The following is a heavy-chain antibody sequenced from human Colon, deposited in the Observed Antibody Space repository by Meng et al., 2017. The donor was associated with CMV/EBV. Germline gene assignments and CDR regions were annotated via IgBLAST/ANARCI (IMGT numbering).Heavy chain of an antibody. J-gene: IGHJ1*01. V-gene: IGHV1-2*02. D-gene: IGHD3-16*01. Sequence: LVLSGGALRLTGASVEVSCNASGYSFTGYYIHWVRQAPGQGLEWMGWMDPTTGRTDYAQKFQGTVTMTRDTSISTAYLELSRLTSDDTAVYYCASHSSYVWGSHHWGQGTLVTVSS. CDR1: GYSFTGYY. CDR2: MDPTTGRT. CDR3: ASHSSYVWGSHH.